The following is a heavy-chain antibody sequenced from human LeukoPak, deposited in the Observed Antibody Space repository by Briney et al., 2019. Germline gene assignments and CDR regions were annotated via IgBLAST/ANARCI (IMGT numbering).Heavy chain of an antibody. J-gene: IGHJ4*02. D-gene: IGHD5-18*01. CDR2: ISYDGSNK. V-gene: IGHV3-30*18. Sequence: PGRSLRLACAASGFTFSSYGMHWVRQAPGKGLEGVAVISYDGSNKYYADSVKGRFTISRDNSKTTLYLQMNSLRAEDTAVYYCAKVDTAMVGYFSYWGQGTLVTVSS. CDR1: GFTFSSYG. CDR3: AKVDTAMVGYFSY.